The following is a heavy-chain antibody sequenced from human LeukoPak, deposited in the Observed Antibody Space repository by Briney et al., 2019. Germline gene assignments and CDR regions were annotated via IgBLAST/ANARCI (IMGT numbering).Heavy chain of an antibody. J-gene: IGHJ5*02. V-gene: IGHV3-30*04. CDR3: ARDGLSSSWYTGNWFDP. Sequence: GGSVRLSCAASGFTFSSYAMHWFRQAPGKGLEWVAVISYDGSNKYYADSVKGRFTISRDNSKNTLYLQMNSLRAEDTAVYYCARDGLSSSWYTGNWFDPWGQGTLVTVSS. D-gene: IGHD6-13*01. CDR2: ISYDGSNK. CDR1: GFTFSSYA.